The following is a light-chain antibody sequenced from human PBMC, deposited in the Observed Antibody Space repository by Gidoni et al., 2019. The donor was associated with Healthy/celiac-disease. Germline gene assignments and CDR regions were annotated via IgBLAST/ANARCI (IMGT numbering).Light chain of an antibody. Sequence: DIQMTQSPSSLSASVGDRVTITCQASQSISSYLNWYQQKPGKAPKLLIYDASNLQSGVPSRFSGSGSGTDFTLTISSLQPEDFATYYCQQSYSTPPWTFGQXTKVEIK. CDR3: QQSYSTPPWT. J-gene: IGKJ1*01. V-gene: IGKV1-39*01. CDR1: QSISSY. CDR2: DAS.